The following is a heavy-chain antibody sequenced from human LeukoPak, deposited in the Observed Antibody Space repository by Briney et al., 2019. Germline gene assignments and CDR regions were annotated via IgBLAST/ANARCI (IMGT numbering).Heavy chain of an antibody. CDR1: GGSISSGGYY. J-gene: IGHJ5*02. D-gene: IGHD2-2*01. CDR3: ARVFLIDCSSTSCHPGRFDP. CDR2: IYHSGST. V-gene: IGHV4-30-2*01. Sequence: SETLSLTCTVSGGSISSGGYYWSWIRQPPGKGLEWIGYIYHSGSTYYNPSLKSRVTISVDRSKNQFSLKLSSVTAADTAVYYCARVFLIDCSSTSCHPGRFDPWGQGTLVTVSS.